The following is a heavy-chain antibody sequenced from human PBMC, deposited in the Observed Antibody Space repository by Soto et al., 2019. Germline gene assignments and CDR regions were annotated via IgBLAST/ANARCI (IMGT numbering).Heavy chain of an antibody. Sequence: SETLSLTCAVYGGSLCGYYWTWIRQPPGKGLDWIGEINPSGSTTYNPSLKSRVTMSVDTSKNQFYLKLSSVTAADTAVYYCARITKRARGPFDIWGQGTKVTVSS. CDR1: GGSLCGYY. D-gene: IGHD3-10*01. CDR3: ARITKRARGPFDI. V-gene: IGHV4-34*01. CDR2: INPSGST. J-gene: IGHJ3*02.